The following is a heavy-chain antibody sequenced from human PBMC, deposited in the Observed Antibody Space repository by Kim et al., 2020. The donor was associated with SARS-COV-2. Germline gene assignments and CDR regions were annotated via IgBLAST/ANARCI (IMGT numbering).Heavy chain of an antibody. CDR1: GVSFSGYY. CDR3: AREGYSSSWPFDY. V-gene: IGHV4-34*01. CDR2: INHSGST. D-gene: IGHD6-13*01. Sequence: SETLSLTCAVYGVSFSGYYWSWIRQPPGKGLEWIGEINHSGSTNYNPSLKSRVTISVDTSKNQFSLKLSSVTAADTAVYYCAREGYSSSWPFDYWGQGTLVTVSS. J-gene: IGHJ4*02.